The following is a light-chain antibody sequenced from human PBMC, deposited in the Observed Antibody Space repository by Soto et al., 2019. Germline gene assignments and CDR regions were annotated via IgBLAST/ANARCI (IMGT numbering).Light chain of an antibody. CDR2: DVS. CDR3: CSYAGSAKV. Sequence: QSALTQPRSVSGSPGQSVTISCTGTSSDVGGYNYVSWYQQHPGKAPKLMIYDVSKRPSGVPDRFAGSKSGNTASLTIAGLQAEDEADYYGCSYAGSAKVFGGGTKGTV. CDR1: SSDVGGYNY. J-gene: IGLJ2*01. V-gene: IGLV2-11*01.